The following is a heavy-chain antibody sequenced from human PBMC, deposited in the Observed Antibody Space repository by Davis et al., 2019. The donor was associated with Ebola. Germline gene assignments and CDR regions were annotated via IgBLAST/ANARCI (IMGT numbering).Heavy chain of an antibody. Sequence: GESLKISCAASGFTFSNYGMHWVRQAPGKGLELVSVIYSGGSTYYADSVKGGFTISRDNSKNTLYLQMNSLRAEDTAVYYCERGPRMGTFLALHWYFDLWGRGTLVTVSS. J-gene: IGHJ2*01. CDR2: IYSGGST. CDR3: ERGPRMGTFLALHWYFDL. V-gene: IGHV3-66*01. CDR1: GFTFSNYG. D-gene: IGHD3-16*01.